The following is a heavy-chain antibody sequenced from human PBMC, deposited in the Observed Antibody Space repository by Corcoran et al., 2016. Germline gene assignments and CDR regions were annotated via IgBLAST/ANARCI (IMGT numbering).Heavy chain of an antibody. J-gene: IGHJ4*02. D-gene: IGHD3-10*01. CDR3: ARDLSRGRNFDY. V-gene: IGHV4-39*07. CDR2: IYYSGST. Sequence: QLQLQESGPGLVKPSETLSLTCTVSGGSISSSCYYWGWIRQPPGKGLEWIGSIYYSGSTYYNPSLKSRVTISVDTSKNQFSLKLSSVTAADTAVYYCARDLSRGRNFDYWGQGTLVTVSS. CDR1: GGSISSSCYY.